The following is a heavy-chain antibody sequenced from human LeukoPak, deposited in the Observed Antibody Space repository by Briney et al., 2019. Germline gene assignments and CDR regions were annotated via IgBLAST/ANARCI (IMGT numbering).Heavy chain of an antibody. J-gene: IGHJ5*02. D-gene: IGHD2-15*01. CDR1: GGSFSGYY. CDR3: ARRSYEGRFCSGGSCYSNNWFDP. Sequence: ASETLSLTCAVYGGSFSGYYWSWIRQPPGKGLEWIGEINHSGSSNYNPSLKSRVTISVDTSKNQFSLKLSSVTAADTAVYYCARRSYEGRFCSGGSCYSNNWFDPWGQGTLVTVSS. V-gene: IGHV4-34*01. CDR2: INHSGSS.